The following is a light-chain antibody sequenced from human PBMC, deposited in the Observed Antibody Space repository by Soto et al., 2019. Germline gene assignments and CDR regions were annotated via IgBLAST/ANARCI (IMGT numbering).Light chain of an antibody. CDR1: SSNIGAGYD. CDR3: QSYDSSLSGRV. CDR2: GNN. J-gene: IGLJ1*01. Sequence: QSVLTQPPSVSGAPGQRVTISCTGSSSNIGAGYDVHWYQQLPGTAPKLLIYGNNNRPSGVPDRFSGSKSSTSASLAITGLQAENEADYYCQSYDSSLSGRVFGTGTKVTVL. V-gene: IGLV1-40*01.